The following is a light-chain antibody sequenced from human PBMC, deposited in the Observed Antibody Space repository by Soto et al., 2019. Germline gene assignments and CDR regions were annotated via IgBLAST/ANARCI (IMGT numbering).Light chain of an antibody. V-gene: IGKV2-28*01. J-gene: IGKJ1*01. CDR1: QSLLHTDGNNN. CDR3: VQALQTPPT. CDR2: LGS. Sequence: DFVMTQSPLSLPVTPGEPASISCRSGQSLLHTDGNNNLDWYLQKPVQSPQLLIYLGSNRASGVPDRFSGTGSGTDFTLNISRLEAEDVGVYYCVQALQTPPTFGQGTKVEIK.